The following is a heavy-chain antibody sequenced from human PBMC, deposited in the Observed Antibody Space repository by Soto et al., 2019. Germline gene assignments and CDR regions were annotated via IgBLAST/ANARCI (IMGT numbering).Heavy chain of an antibody. D-gene: IGHD2-2*01. V-gene: IGHV4-39*01. Sequence: QLQLQESGPGLVKPSETLSLTCTVSGGSISSSSYYWGWIRQPPGKGLEWIGSIYYSGSTYYNPSLKSRVTISVDTSKNQFSLKLSYVTAADTGVYYCASGEIVVGPAAIRLWGQGTLVTVSS. CDR1: GGSISSSSYY. J-gene: IGHJ4*02. CDR3: ASGEIVVGPAAIRL. CDR2: IYYSGST.